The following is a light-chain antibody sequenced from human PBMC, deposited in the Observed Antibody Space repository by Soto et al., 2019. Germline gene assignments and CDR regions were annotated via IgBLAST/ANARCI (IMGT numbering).Light chain of an antibody. J-gene: IGKJ4*01. Sequence: AVQMTQSPSSLSASVGDRVIITCRASQDIRNDLGWYQQKPGKAPKLVIYGVTNLQTGVPSRFSGSGSGTDFTLPISGLQPEDFATYYCLQDYNYPLTFGGGAQVDIK. CDR3: LQDYNYPLT. CDR2: GVT. CDR1: QDIRND. V-gene: IGKV1-6*01.